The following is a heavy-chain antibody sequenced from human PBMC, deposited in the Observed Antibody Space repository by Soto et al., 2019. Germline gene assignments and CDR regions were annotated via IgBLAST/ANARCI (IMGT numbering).Heavy chain of an antibody. CDR3: ARDKVTIFGKSGFDP. J-gene: IGHJ5*02. CDR2: IWYDGSNT. CDR1: GFPFSTSG. Sequence: QVQLVESGGGVVQPGRSLRLSCVASGFPFSTSGMHWVRQAPGKGLEWVAVIWYDGSNTFYADSVKGRFTISRDNSKNTLHLPMTSLRAEDTALYYCARDKVTIFGKSGFDPWGQGTLVTVSS. D-gene: IGHD3-3*01. V-gene: IGHV3-33*01.